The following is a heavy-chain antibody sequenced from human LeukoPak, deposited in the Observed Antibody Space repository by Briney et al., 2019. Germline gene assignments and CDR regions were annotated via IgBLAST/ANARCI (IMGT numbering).Heavy chain of an antibody. V-gene: IGHV1-2*02. D-gene: IGHD5-12*01. CDR1: GYTFTGYY. Sequence: ASVTVSCKASGYTFTGYYMHWVRQAPGQGLEWMGWINPNSGGTNYAQKFQGRVTMTRDTSISTAYMELSRLRSDDTAVYYCARDRIVATMRYFDYWGQGTLVTVSS. J-gene: IGHJ4*02. CDR3: ARDRIVATMRYFDY. CDR2: INPNSGGT.